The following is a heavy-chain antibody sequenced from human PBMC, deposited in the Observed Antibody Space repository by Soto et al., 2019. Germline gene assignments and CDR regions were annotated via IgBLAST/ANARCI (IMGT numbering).Heavy chain of an antibody. CDR3: ARGGIVAVPADLSSYDDYTNYRFDS. D-gene: IGHD2-15*01. CDR2: IIPMFAAT. Sequence: QVQLAQSGAEVRKPGSSVKVSCRASGGSFSDFAFSWVRQAPGPGLEWMGGIIPMFAATTYAQRFQDRVTITADASTKTVYLALSSLTSDDSAVYYCARGGIVAVPADLSSYDDYTNYRFDSWGQGTLVSVSS. CDR1: GGSFSDFA. J-gene: IGHJ4*02. V-gene: IGHV1-69*01.